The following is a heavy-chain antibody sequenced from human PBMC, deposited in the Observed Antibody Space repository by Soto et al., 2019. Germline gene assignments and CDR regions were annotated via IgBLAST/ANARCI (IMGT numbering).Heavy chain of an antibody. CDR1: GDSVSSNSAA. Sequence: SQPLSLTCAISGDSVSSNSAAWNWIRQSPSRGLKWLGRTYYRSKWYNDYAVSVKSRITINPDTSKNQFSLQLNSVTPEDTAVYYCARAKGYIAAAGTVEIAFDIWGQGTMVTV. D-gene: IGHD6-13*01. V-gene: IGHV6-1*01. J-gene: IGHJ3*02. CDR2: TYYRSKWYN. CDR3: ARAKGYIAAAGTVEIAFDI.